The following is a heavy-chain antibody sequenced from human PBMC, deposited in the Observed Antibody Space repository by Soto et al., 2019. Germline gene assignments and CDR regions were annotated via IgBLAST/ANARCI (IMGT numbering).Heavy chain of an antibody. CDR3: ARIHSSSSSDMDV. CDR1: GDSVSSNSAA. Sequence: SQTLSLTCAISGDSVSSNSAAWNWIRQSPSRGLEWLGRTYYRSKWYYGYAVSVKSRIAIKPDTSKNQFSLQLNSVTPEDTAVYYCARIHSSSSSDMDVWGQGTAVTVSS. CDR2: TYYRSKWYY. D-gene: IGHD6-6*01. V-gene: IGHV6-1*01. J-gene: IGHJ6*02.